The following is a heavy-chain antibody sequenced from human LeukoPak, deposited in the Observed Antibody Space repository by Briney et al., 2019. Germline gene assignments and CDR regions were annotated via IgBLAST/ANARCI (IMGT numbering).Heavy chain of an antibody. V-gene: IGHV3-66*01. CDR2: IYSGGST. CDR3: ARERHDDYGPASFDP. Sequence: GGSLRLSCAASGFTVSSNYMSWVRQAPGKGLEWVSVIYSGGSTYYADSVKGRFTISRDNSKNTLYLQMNSLRAEDTAVYYCARERHDDYGPASFDPWGQGTLVTVSS. D-gene: IGHD4/OR15-4a*01. J-gene: IGHJ5*02. CDR1: GFTVSSNY.